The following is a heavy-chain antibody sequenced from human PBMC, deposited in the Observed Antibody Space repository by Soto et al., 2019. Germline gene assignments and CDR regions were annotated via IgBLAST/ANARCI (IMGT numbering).Heavy chain of an antibody. J-gene: IGHJ4*02. CDR2: IYYSGST. CDR1: GGSISSYY. D-gene: IGHD2-21*02. V-gene: IGHV4-59*01. Sequence: SETLSLTCTVSGGSISSYYWSWIRQPPGKGLEWIGYIYYSGSTNYNPSLKSRVTISVDTSKNQFSLKLSSVTAADTAVYYCARGVTHLGYWGPGTLVTVSS. CDR3: ARGVTHLGY.